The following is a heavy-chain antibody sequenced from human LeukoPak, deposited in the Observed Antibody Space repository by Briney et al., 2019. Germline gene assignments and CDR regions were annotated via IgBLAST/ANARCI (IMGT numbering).Heavy chain of an antibody. V-gene: IGHV1-2*02. Sequence: ASVKVSCKASGYTFTGYYMHWVRQAPGQALEGMGWINPSSGGTNYAQKFQGRVTMTRDTSISTAYMELSRLRSDDTAVYYCARRRIAAAALDYWGQGTLVTVSS. D-gene: IGHD6-13*01. CDR3: ARRRIAAAALDY. CDR2: INPSSGGT. CDR1: GYTFTGYY. J-gene: IGHJ4*02.